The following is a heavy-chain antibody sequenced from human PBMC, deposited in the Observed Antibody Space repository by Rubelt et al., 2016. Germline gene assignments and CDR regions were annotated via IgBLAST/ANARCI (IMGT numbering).Heavy chain of an antibody. Sequence: QVQPVQSGAEVKKPGASVKVSCKVSGYTLTELSMHWVRQAPGKGLEWMGGFDPDDGETIYAQKFQGRVAMTTDSTTNTAHMELRSLRSDDTAVYYCARGYFDSTGDFDYWGQGTLVTVSS. CDR3: ARGYFDSTGDFDY. V-gene: IGHV1-24*01. CDR1: GYTLTELS. J-gene: IGHJ4*02. CDR2: FDPDDGET. D-gene: IGHD3-22*01.